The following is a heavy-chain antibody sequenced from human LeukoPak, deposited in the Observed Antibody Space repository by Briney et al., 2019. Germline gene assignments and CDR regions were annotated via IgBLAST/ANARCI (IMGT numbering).Heavy chain of an antibody. V-gene: IGHV4-39*02. Sequence: SETLSLTCTASGGSISSSDYYWGWIRQPPGKGLEWIGCIHYSGNTYYNPSLKSRVTISVDTSRNHFSLRLSFVTAADTAVYYCARPRAAAAGTGFDYWGQGTLVTVSS. J-gene: IGHJ4*02. D-gene: IGHD6-13*01. CDR1: GGSISSSDYY. CDR3: ARPRAAAAGTGFDY. CDR2: IHYSGNT.